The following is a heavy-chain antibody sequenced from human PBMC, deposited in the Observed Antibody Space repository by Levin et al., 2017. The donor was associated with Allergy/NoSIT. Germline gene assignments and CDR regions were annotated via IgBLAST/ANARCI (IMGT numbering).Heavy chain of an antibody. V-gene: IGHV3-30*18. J-gene: IGHJ6*02. CDR2: ISYDGSNK. Sequence: PGESLKISCAASGFTFSRFAMHWVRQAPGKGLESVAVISYDGSNKYYEDAVKGRFSISRDNSKNTLYLEMDILRVEDTAIYYCAKTATAGLRYYYGLDAWGQGTTVTVSS. CDR3: AKTATAGLRYYYGLDA. CDR1: GFTFSRFA. D-gene: IGHD2-21*02.